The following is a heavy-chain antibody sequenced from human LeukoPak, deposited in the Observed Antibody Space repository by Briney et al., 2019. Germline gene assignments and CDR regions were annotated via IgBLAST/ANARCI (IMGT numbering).Heavy chain of an antibody. D-gene: IGHD5-24*01. V-gene: IGHV3-33*06. J-gene: IGHJ4*02. CDR1: GFTFSSYV. CDR3: AKDQGEMATVYDY. CDR2: IWYDGSNK. Sequence: GGSLRLSCAASGFTFSSYVMHWVRQAPGKGLEWVAVIWYDGSNKYYADSVEGRFTISRDNSKNTLYLQMNSLRAEDTAVYYCAKDQGEMATVYDYWGQGTLVTVSS.